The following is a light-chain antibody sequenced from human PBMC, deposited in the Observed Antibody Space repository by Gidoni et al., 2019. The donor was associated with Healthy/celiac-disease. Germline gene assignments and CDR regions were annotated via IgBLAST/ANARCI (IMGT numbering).Light chain of an antibody. Sequence: EIVMTHSPATLSVSPGERATLSCSASQRVSSNLAWYQQKPVQAPRLLIYGASTRATGIPARVSGSGSGTEFTLTISSLQSEDFAVYYCQQYNNWPTWTFGQGTKVEIK. CDR1: QRVSSN. J-gene: IGKJ1*01. CDR3: QQYNNWPTWT. V-gene: IGKV3-15*01. CDR2: GAS.